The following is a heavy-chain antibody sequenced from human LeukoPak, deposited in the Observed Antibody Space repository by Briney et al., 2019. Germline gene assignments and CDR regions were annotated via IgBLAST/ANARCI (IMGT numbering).Heavy chain of an antibody. Sequence: GGSLRLSCAASGFTFSSYSMNWVRQAPGKGLEWVSSISSSSSYIYYADSVKGRFTISRDDAKNSLYLQMNSLRAEDTAVYYCARDRDSGLYGMDVWGQGTTVTVSS. CDR1: GFTFSSYS. D-gene: IGHD3-10*01. CDR2: ISSSSSYI. J-gene: IGHJ6*02. CDR3: ARDRDSGLYGMDV. V-gene: IGHV3-21*01.